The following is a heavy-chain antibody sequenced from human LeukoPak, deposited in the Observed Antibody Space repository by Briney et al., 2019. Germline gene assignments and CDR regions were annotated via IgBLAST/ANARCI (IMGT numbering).Heavy chain of an antibody. V-gene: IGHV3-21*01. J-gene: IGHJ4*02. D-gene: IGHD6-13*01. CDR2: ISSSSSYI. CDR3: ARVPAAGITDDY. Sequence: TGGSLRLSCAASGFTFSSYSMNWVRQAPGKGLEWVSSISSSSSYIYYADSVKGRFTISRDNAKNSLYLQMNSLRAEDTAVYYCARVPAAGITDDYWGQGTLVTVSS. CDR1: GFTFSSYS.